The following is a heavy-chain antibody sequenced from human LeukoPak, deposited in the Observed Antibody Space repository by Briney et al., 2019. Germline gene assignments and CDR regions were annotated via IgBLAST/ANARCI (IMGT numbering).Heavy chain of an antibody. CDR1: GGSISSYY. J-gene: IGHJ4*02. CDR3: ARENYFDY. Sequence: KSSETLSLTCTVSGGSISSYYWGWIRQPPGKRLGWIGYIYYSGSTNFNPSLKSRVTISADTSKNQFSLKLSAVTAADTAVYYCARENYFDYWGQGTLATVSS. CDR2: IYYSGST. V-gene: IGHV4-59*01.